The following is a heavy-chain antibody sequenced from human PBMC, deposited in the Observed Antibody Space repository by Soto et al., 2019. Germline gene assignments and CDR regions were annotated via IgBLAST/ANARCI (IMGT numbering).Heavy chain of an antibody. J-gene: IGHJ6*02. CDR1: GGSFRGYY. V-gene: IGHV4-34*01. D-gene: IGHD4-17*01. Sequence: SETLSLTCAVYGGSFRGYYWSWIRQPPGKGLEWIGEIDHRGSTNYNPSLKSRVTISVDTSKNQFSLKLSSVTAADTAVYYCARDKTEVTTVVYYYYGMDVWGQGTTVTVSS. CDR3: ARDKTEVTTVVYYYYGMDV. CDR2: IDHRGST.